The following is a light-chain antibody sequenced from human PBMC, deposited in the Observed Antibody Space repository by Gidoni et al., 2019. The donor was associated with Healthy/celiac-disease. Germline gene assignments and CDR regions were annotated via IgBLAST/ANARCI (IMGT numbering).Light chain of an antibody. J-gene: IGKJ4*01. CDR1: QSVSSY. CDR3: QQRSNWPGLT. CDR2: DAS. V-gene: IGKV3-11*01. Sequence: EIVLTQSPATLSWSPGERATLSCRASQSVSSYLAWYQQKPGQAPRLLIYDASNRATGIPARFSGSGSGTDFTLTISSLEPEDLAVYYCQQRSNWPGLTFGGGTKVEIK.